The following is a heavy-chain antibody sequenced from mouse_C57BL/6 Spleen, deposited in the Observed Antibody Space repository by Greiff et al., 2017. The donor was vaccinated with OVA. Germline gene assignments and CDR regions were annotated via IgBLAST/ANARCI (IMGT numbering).Heavy chain of an antibody. J-gene: IGHJ1*03. Sequence: DVQLQESGPGLVKPSQSLSLTCSVTGYSITSGYYWNWIRQFPGNKLEWMGYISYDGSNNYNPSLKNRISITRDTSKNQFFLKLNSVTTEDTATYYCARDRLRYFDVWGTGTTVTVSS. CDR2: ISYDGSN. CDR1: GYSITSGYY. V-gene: IGHV3-6*01. CDR3: ARDRLRYFDV. D-gene: IGHD2-13*01.